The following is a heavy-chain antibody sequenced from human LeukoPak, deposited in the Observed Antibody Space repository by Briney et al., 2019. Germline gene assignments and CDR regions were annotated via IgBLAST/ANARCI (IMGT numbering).Heavy chain of an antibody. CDR2: ISYDGSNK. CDR1: GFTFSSYG. D-gene: IGHD6-13*01. Sequence: GGSLRLSCAASGFTFSSYGMHWVRQAPGKGLEWVAVISYDGSNKYYADSVKGRFTISRDNSKNTLYLQMNSLRAEDTAVYYCAREMPATGYFDFWGQGTLVTVSS. CDR3: AREMPATGYFDF. J-gene: IGHJ4*02. V-gene: IGHV3-30*03.